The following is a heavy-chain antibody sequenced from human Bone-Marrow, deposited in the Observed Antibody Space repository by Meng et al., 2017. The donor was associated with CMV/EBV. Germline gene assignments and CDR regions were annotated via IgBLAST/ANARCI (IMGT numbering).Heavy chain of an antibody. CDR2: IIPIFGTA. D-gene: IGHD1-26*01. CDR3: ARAGGVGAPNNDAFDI. Sequence: SVKVSCKASGYTFTYRYLHWVRQAPGQALEWMGGIIPIFGTANYAQKFQGRVTITTDESTSTAYMELGSLRSENPAVDYCARAGGVGAPNNDAFDIWGQGTMVTVSS. CDR1: GYTFTYRY. V-gene: IGHV1-69*05. J-gene: IGHJ3*02.